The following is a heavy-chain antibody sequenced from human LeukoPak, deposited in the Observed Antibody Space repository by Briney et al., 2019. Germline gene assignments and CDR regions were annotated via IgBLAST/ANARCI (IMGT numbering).Heavy chain of an antibody. CDR1: GGSISSYY. D-gene: IGHD1-26*01. Sequence: KPSETLSLTCTVSGGSISSYYWSWIRQPPGKGLEWIGYIYYSGSTNYNPPLKSRVTISVDTSKNQFSLKLSSVTAADTAVYFCTGGGWDFDYWGQGTLVTVSS. CDR3: TGGGWDFDY. J-gene: IGHJ4*02. V-gene: IGHV4-59*01. CDR2: IYYSGST.